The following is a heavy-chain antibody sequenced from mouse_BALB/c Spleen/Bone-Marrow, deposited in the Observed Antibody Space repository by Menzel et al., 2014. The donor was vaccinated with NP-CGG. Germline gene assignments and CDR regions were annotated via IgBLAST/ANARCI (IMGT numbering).Heavy chain of an antibody. V-gene: IGHV1-67*01. CDR3: ARNFYGSSYFDY. J-gene: IGHJ2*01. D-gene: IGHD1-1*01. CDR1: GYTFTAYA. CDR2: ISTYSGNT. Sequence: VQGVESGPELVRPGVSVKLSCKGSGYTFTAYAMHWVKQSHAKSLEWIGLISTYSGNTHYNQNFKGKATMTVDKSSSTAYMELARLTSEDSAIYYCARNFYGSSYFDYWSQGTTLTVSS.